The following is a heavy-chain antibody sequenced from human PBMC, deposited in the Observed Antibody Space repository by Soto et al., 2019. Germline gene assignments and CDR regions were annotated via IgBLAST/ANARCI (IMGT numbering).Heavy chain of an antibody. CDR1: GFSFDNYA. V-gene: IGHV3-23*01. J-gene: IGHJ4*02. CDR3: AQLGLMTFSHKHYFNH. D-gene: IGHD3-16*01. CDR2: IKSDGSST. Sequence: EVQLLESGGDLVQPGGSLRLSCVASGFSFDNYAMSWVRQAPGKGLEWVSAIKSDGSSTDYAASVKDRFIISRDNSKNTLYLQLNSLRAEDTAVYYCAQLGLMTFSHKHYFNHWGRGTLVTVSS.